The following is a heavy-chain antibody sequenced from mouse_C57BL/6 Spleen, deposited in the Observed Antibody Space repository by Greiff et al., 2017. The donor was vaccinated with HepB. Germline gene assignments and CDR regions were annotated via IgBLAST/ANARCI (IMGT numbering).Heavy chain of an antibody. CDR3: ARSDYGSWYFGV. D-gene: IGHD1-1*01. CDR2: LNPNYGTT. CDR1: GYSFTDYN. V-gene: IGHV1-39*01. J-gene: IGHJ1*03. Sequence: EVKLMESGPELVKPGASVKISCKASGYSFTDYNMNWVKQSNGKSLEWIGVLNPNYGTTSYNQKFKGKATLTVDQSSSTAYMQLNSLTSEDSAVYYCARSDYGSWYFGVWGTGTTVTVSS.